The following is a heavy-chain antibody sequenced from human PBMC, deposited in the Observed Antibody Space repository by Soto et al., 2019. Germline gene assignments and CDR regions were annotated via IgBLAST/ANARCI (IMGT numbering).Heavy chain of an antibody. CDR3: TASEDTDDWYGNYAFDI. J-gene: IGHJ3*02. D-gene: IGHD3-9*01. CDR2: LKSKTDGGAT. Sequence: EVQLVESGGGLVRPGGSLRLSCTASGFTFTNAWMNWVRQAPGKGLEWIGRLKSKTDGGATDYAAPVKGRFTISRDDSKNTLYLQMNSLKTEDSAGYYCTASEDTDDWYGNYAFDIWGQGTMVTVSS. CDR1: GFTFTNAW. V-gene: IGHV3-15*01.